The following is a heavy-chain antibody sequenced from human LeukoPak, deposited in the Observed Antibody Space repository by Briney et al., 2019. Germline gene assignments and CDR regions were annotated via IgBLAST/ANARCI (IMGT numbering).Heavy chain of an antibody. V-gene: IGHV4-34*01. J-gene: IGHJ5*02. CDR2: INHSGST. CDR1: GGSFSGYY. Sequence: SETLSLTCAVYGGSFSGYYWSWIRQPPGKGLEWIGEINHSGSTNYNPSLKSRVTISVDTSKNQFSLKLSSVTAADTAVYYCARGSLATRKRRYTRYNWFDPWGQGTLVTVSS. D-gene: IGHD1-1*01. CDR3: ARGSLATRKRRYTRYNWFDP.